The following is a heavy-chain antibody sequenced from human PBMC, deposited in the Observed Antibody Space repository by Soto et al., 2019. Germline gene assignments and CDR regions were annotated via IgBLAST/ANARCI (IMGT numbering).Heavy chain of an antibody. CDR1: GYTFTTYE. Sequence: QVQLVQSGAEVKKPGASVKVSCKASGYTFTTYEINWVRQVPGQWLEWMGWMSPSSGNTGYVDQFRGRVTMASNTAMTTAYMELSSLRSEDTAVYYCARVGAQLFVDHGMDVWGQGTKVTVSS. CDR2: MSPSSGNT. J-gene: IGHJ6*02. D-gene: IGHD3-10*01. CDR3: ARVGAQLFVDHGMDV. V-gene: IGHV1-8*01.